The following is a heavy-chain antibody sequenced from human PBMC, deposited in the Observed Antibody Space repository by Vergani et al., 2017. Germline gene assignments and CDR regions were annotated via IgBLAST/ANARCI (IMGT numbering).Heavy chain of an antibody. CDR2: IITIFGTA. Sequence: QVQLVQSGAEVKKPGSSVKVSCKASGGTFSSYAISWVRQAPGQGLEWMGRIITIFGTANYAQKFQGRVTITADESTSTAYMELSSLRSEDTAVYYCARDRGYYYDSSGYGTDYWGQGTLVIVSS. V-gene: IGHV1-69*13. D-gene: IGHD3-22*01. CDR3: ARDRGYYYDSSGYGTDY. J-gene: IGHJ4*02. CDR1: GGTFSSYA.